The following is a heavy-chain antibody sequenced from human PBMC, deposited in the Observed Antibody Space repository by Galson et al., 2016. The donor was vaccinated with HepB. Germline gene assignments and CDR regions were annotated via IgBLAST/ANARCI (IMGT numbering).Heavy chain of an antibody. CDR1: GFTFSSYA. V-gene: IGHV3-23*01. CDR2: ISGSGGTT. J-gene: IGHJ4*02. CDR3: AIDPSQWHDLLFGN. Sequence: SLRLSCAASGFTFSSYAMNWVRQPPGKGLEWVSSISGSGGTTYYADSLKGRFTISRDNSKGTLYLQMNSLRAEDTAVYYCAIDPSQWHDLLFGNWAQGTLVTVSA. D-gene: IGHD6-19*01.